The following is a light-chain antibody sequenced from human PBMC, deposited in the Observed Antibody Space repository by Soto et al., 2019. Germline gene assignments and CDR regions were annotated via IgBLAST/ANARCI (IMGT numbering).Light chain of an antibody. Sequence: DIVMTQSPDSLAVSLGERATINCKSIQSVFYSSNNKNYLAWYQQKPGQPPELLIYWASTRESGVPDRFSGSGSGTDFTLTISSLQAEDVAVYYCQQYFSTPFTFGPGTKVDI. CDR1: QSVFYSSNNKNY. V-gene: IGKV4-1*01. CDR2: WAS. J-gene: IGKJ3*01. CDR3: QQYFSTPFT.